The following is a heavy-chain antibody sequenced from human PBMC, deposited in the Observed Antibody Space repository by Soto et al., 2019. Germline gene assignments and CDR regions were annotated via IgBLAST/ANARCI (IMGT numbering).Heavy chain of an antibody. D-gene: IGHD2-2*01. CDR2: VSSDGNNK. CDR3: AKDRVIQLLPIWPDP. Sequence: QEHLVESGGGVVQAGTALRLSCAASGFRFNNYCMHWVRQAPGKGLEWVALVSSDGNNKYYADSLKGRFTISRDNSKSTMFLQVDSLRVDDTAIYYCAKDRVIQLLPIWPDPWGQGTLVTVSS. V-gene: IGHV3-30*18. CDR1: GFRFNNYC. J-gene: IGHJ5*02.